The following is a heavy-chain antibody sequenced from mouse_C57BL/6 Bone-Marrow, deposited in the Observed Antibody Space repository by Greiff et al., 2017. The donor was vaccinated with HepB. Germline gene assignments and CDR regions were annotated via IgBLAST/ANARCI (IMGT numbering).Heavy chain of an antibody. CDR1: GFTFSSYG. V-gene: IGHV5-6*01. CDR3: ARREDGYYLYWYFDV. Sequence: EVHLVESGGDLVKPGGSLKLSCAASGFTFSSYGMSWVRQTPDKRLEWVATISSGGSYTYYPDSVKGRFTISRDNAKNTLYLQMSSLKSEDTAMYYCARREDGYYLYWYFDVWGTGTTVTVSS. D-gene: IGHD2-3*01. CDR2: ISSGGSYT. J-gene: IGHJ1*03.